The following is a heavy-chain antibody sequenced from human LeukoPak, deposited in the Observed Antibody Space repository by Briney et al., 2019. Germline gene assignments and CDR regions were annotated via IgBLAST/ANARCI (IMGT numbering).Heavy chain of an antibody. J-gene: IGHJ4*02. CDR1: GFTFNKHW. D-gene: IGHD1-26*01. V-gene: IGHV3-7*01. CDR3: ARDHVVGAVEFVD. CDR2: IREDGTEK. Sequence: GGSLRLSCAASGFTFNKHWMSWIRQAPGKGLEWVATIREDGTEKKYVDSVKGRFTISRDNAKNTLYLQMNSLRVEDTALYYCARDHVVGAVEFVDWGQGTLVSV.